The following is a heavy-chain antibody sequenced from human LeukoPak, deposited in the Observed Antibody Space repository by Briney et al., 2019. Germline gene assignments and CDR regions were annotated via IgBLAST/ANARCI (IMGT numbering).Heavy chain of an antibody. Sequence: PGGSLRLSCAASGFTFSSYAMSWVRQAPGKGLEWVSAISGSGGSTYYADSVKGRFTISRDNSKNTLYLQMNSLRAEDTAVYYCAKDISTYMVRGVRARSDYWGQGTLVTVSS. V-gene: IGHV3-23*01. J-gene: IGHJ4*02. CDR3: AKDISTYMVRGVRARSDY. D-gene: IGHD3-10*01. CDR1: GFTFSSYA. CDR2: ISGSGGST.